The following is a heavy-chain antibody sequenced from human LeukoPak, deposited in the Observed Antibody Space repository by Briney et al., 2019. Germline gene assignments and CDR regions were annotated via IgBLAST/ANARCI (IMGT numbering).Heavy chain of an antibody. CDR3: ARARRITIFGVVIIQNWFDP. J-gene: IGHJ5*02. V-gene: IGHV1-46*01. Sequence: ASVKVSCKASGYTFTSFHMHWVRQAPGQGLEWMGIINPSGGSTSYAQKFQGRVTMARNTSISTAYMELSSLRSEDTAVYYCARARRITIFGVVIIQNWFDPWGQGTLVTVSS. CDR2: INPSGGST. CDR1: GYTFTSFH. D-gene: IGHD3-3*01.